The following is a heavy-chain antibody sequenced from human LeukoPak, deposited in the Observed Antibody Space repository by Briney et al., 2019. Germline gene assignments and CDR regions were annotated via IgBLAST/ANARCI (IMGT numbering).Heavy chain of an antibody. CDR3: ARVTLNYYDSSGYYDY. Sequence: ASVKVSCKASGYTFTSYGISWVRQAPGQGLEWMGWISAYNGNTNYAQKLQGRVTMTTDTSTSTAYMELRSLRSDDTAVYYCARVTLNYYDSSGYYDYWGQGTLVTVPS. V-gene: IGHV1-18*01. D-gene: IGHD3-22*01. J-gene: IGHJ4*02. CDR2: ISAYNGNT. CDR1: GYTFTSYG.